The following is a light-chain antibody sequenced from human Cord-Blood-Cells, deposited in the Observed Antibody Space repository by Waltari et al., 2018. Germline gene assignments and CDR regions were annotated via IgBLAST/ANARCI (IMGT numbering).Light chain of an antibody. Sequence: DIQMTQSPSSLSASVGDRVTITCRASQGISNYLAWYQQKPGIVPKLLIYAASTLQSGVPSRFSGSGSGTDFTLTISSLQPEDVATYYCQKYNSALTFGQGTRLEIK. CDR1: QGISNY. V-gene: IGKV1-27*01. J-gene: IGKJ5*01. CDR2: AAS. CDR3: QKYNSALT.